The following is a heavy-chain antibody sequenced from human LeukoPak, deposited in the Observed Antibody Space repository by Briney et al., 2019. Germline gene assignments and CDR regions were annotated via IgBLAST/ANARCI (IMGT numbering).Heavy chain of an antibody. CDR3: ARGPITTRSHFDY. CDR1: GGTFSSYA. D-gene: IGHD3-22*01. CDR2: IIPIFATA. Sequence: SVKVSCKASGGTFSSYAISWVRQAPGQGLEWMGGIIPIFATANYAQKFQGRVTITTDESTSTAYMELSSLRSEDTAVYYCARGPITTRSHFDYWGQGTLVTVSS. V-gene: IGHV1-69*05. J-gene: IGHJ4*02.